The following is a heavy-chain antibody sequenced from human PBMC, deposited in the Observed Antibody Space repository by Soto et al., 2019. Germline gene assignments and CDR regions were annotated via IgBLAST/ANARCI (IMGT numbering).Heavy chain of an antibody. CDR1: GGSISSGDYY. Sequence: QVQLQESGPGLVKPSQTLSLTCTVSGGSISSGDYYWSWIRHHPGKGLEWIGYIYSSGSTYYNPSLMSRVTISADTSKNLFALRLSSVTAADTAVYYCVRDYDYDTSRNDAFDIWGQGTMVTVSS. V-gene: IGHV4-31*03. J-gene: IGHJ3*02. D-gene: IGHD3-22*01. CDR3: VRDYDYDTSRNDAFDI. CDR2: IYSSGST.